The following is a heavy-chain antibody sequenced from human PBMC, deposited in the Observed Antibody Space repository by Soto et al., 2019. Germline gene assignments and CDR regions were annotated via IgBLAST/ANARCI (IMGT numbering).Heavy chain of an antibody. CDR2: ISSSSSTI. CDR3: AKDQSSGSYPYYSDY. Sequence: GGSLRLSCAASGFTFSSYSMNWVRQAPGKGLEWVSYISSSSSTIYYADSVKGRFTISRDNAKNSLYLQMNSLRAEDTAVYYCAKDQSSGSYPYYSDYWGQGTLVTGSS. CDR1: GFTFSSYS. J-gene: IGHJ4*02. D-gene: IGHD3-10*01. V-gene: IGHV3-48*01.